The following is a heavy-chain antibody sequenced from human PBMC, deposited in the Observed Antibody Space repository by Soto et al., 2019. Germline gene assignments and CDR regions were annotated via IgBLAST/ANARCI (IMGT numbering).Heavy chain of an antibody. CDR1: GGSISSYY. D-gene: IGHD6-13*01. J-gene: IGHJ4*02. V-gene: IGHV4-59*01. CDR2: IYYSGST. CDR3: ARVSTALQPRPSCYFDY. Sequence: PSETLSLTCTVSGGSISSYYWSWIRQPPGKGLEWIGYIYYSGSTNYNPSLKSRVTISVDTSKNQFSLKLSSVTAADTAVYYCARVSTALQPRPSCYFDYWGQGTLVTVSS.